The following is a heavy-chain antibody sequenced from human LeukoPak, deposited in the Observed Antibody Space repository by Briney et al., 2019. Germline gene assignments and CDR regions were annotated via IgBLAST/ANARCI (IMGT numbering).Heavy chain of an antibody. D-gene: IGHD2-8*02. J-gene: IGHJ3*02. V-gene: IGHV4-59*01. CDR2: IYYSGST. Sequence: PSETLSLTCTVSGGSISSYYWGCLREPPGRGVEWIGYIYYSGSTNYNPSLKSRVTISVDTSKNQFSLKLSSVTAADTAVYYCASAPKLGGYCTGGVCSLGPDYAFDIWGQGTMVTVSS. CDR3: ASAPKLGGYCTGGVCSLGPDYAFDI. CDR1: GGSISSYY.